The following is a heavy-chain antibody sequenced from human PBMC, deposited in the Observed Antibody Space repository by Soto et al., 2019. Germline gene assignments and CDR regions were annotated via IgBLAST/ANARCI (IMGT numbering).Heavy chain of an antibody. V-gene: IGHV3-30-3*01. CDR3: AREFNPEYGTYNGYYMDY. J-gene: IGHJ4*02. CDR1: GFTFKNYA. Sequence: GGSLRLSCATSGFTFKNYAIHGVRQAPGKGLDWVAVISYDGSNQYYADSVKGRFTISRDNSNNMLYLQMDGLRPEDTAVYHFAREFNPEYGTYNGYYMDYWGPGTLVTVSS. D-gene: IGHD3-3*01. CDR2: ISYDGSNQ.